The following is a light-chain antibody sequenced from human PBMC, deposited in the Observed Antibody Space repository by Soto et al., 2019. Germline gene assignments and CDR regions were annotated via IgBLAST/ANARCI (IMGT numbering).Light chain of an antibody. Sequence: DIQMTQSPSSLSASVGDRVTITCQASQDISNYLNWYQQKPGKAPKLLIYGASNLETGVPSRSSGSGSGTDFTFTISSLQPEDIATYYCQQYDNVLTFGGGTKVEIK. V-gene: IGKV1-33*01. J-gene: IGKJ4*01. CDR3: QQYDNVLT. CDR2: GAS. CDR1: QDISNY.